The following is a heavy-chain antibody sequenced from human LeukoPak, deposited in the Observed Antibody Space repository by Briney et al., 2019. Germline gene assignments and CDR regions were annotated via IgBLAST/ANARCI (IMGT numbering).Heavy chain of an antibody. CDR1: DDSISNFY. CDR2: IYFSGST. CDR3: ARVEYSSGFDP. D-gene: IGHD6-6*01. V-gene: IGHV4-59*01. Sequence: SETLSLTCTVSDDSISNFYWSWIRQPPGKGLEWIGYIYFSGSTNYNPSLKSRVTISVDTSKNQFSLKLSSVTAADTAVYYCARVEYSSGFDPWGQGTLVTVSS. J-gene: IGHJ5*02.